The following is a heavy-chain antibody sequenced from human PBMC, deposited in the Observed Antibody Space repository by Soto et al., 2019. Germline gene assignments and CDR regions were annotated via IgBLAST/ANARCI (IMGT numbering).Heavy chain of an antibody. CDR3: ARGYYYGSGRPTPGGMDV. CDR1: GYTFTNND. D-gene: IGHD3-10*01. Sequence: QVHLVQSGAEVKKPGASGKVSCKASGYTFTNNDINWVRQAPGQGLEGMGWISTYTGNKNYAQKLQGRVTMTTDTSTSTAYMELRSLRSDDTAVYYCARGYYYGSGRPTPGGMDVWGQGTTVTVSS. CDR2: ISTYTGNK. V-gene: IGHV1-18*01. J-gene: IGHJ6*02.